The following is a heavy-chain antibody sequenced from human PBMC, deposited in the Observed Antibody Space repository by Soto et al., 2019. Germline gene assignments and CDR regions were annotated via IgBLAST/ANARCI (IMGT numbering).Heavy chain of an antibody. Sequence: PSETLSLTCTVSGGSISSYYWSWIRQPPGKGLEWIGYIYYSGSTNYNPSLKSRVTISVDTPKNQFSLKLSSVTAADTAVYYCARDRGSSGWYGGYYGMDVWGQGTTVP. D-gene: IGHD6-19*01. CDR3: ARDRGSSGWYGGYYGMDV. CDR2: IYYSGST. CDR1: GGSISSYY. V-gene: IGHV4-59*01. J-gene: IGHJ6*02.